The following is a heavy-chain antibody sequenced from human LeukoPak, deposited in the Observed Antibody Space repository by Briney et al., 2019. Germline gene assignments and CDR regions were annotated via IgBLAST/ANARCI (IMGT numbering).Heavy chain of an antibody. CDR3: AKNYFGSGSDAFDI. D-gene: IGHD3-10*01. CDR2: ISGSGGST. J-gene: IGHJ3*02. Sequence: GGSLRLSCAASGFTFSSYAMSWVRQAPGKGLEWVSAISGSGGSTFYADSVKGRFTISRDNSENTLYLQMNSLRAEDTAVYFCAKNYFGSGSDAFDIWGQGTMVTVSP. CDR1: GFTFSSYA. V-gene: IGHV3-23*01.